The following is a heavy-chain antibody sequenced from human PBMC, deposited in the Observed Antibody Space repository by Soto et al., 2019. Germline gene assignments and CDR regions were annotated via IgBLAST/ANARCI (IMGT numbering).Heavy chain of an antibody. CDR3: ATGGVTATTWGWFDP. CDR1: GFTITNYW. J-gene: IGHJ5*02. Sequence: EVQLVESGGGLVQPGGSLRLSCAASGFTITNYWMTWVRQAPGKGLEWVAIIKQDGSEKYYLDSVKGRFTISTDNARTSLYLQMNSLRAEDTAVYFCATGGVTATTWGWFDPWGRGTLVTVSS. CDR2: IKQDGSEK. V-gene: IGHV3-7*01. D-gene: IGHD4-17*01.